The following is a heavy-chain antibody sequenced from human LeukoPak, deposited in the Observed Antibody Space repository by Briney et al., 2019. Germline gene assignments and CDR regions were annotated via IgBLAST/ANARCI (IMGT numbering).Heavy chain of an antibody. D-gene: IGHD1-1*01. CDR3: ARATNPGFGNYYFDY. J-gene: IGHJ4*02. Sequence: SETLSLTCTVSGYSISSGYYYWTWIRQPAGKGLEWIGRIYTSGSTNYNPSLKSRVTISVDTSTNQFSLRLSSVTAADTAVYYCARATNPGFGNYYFDYWGQGALVTVSS. CDR1: GYSISSGYYY. CDR2: IYTSGST. V-gene: IGHV4-61*02.